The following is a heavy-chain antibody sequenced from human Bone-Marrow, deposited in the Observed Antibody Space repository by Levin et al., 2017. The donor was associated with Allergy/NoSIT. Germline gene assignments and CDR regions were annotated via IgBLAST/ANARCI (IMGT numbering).Heavy chain of an antibody. Sequence: KVSCKGSGYNFATSWIGWVRQMPGQGLEWMWVIYPGDSDTRYSPSFQGQVTISADKSINTAYLQWSSLKASGTAMYYCARGGTGGSCYSGNSYGMDVWGQGTTVIVSS. CDR3: ARGGTGGSCYSGNSYGMDV. D-gene: IGHD2-15*01. V-gene: IGHV5-51*01. J-gene: IGHJ6*02. CDR1: GYNFATSW. CDR2: IYPGDSDT.